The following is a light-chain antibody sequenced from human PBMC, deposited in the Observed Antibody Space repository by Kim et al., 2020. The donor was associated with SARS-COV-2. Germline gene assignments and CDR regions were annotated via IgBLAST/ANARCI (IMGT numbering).Light chain of an antibody. J-gene: IGKJ1*01. Sequence: PGGRATLSCRASQSVSGTYLACYQQKPGQAPRLLIYGASSRATGIPDRFSGTGSGTDFTLTINRLEPEDFAVYYCQQYDSSSRWTFGQGTKVDIK. V-gene: IGKV3-20*01. CDR2: GAS. CDR3: QQYDSSSRWT. CDR1: QSVSGTY.